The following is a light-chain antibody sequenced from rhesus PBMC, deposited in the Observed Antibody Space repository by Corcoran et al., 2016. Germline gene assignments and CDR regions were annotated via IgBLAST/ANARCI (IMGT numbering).Light chain of an antibody. J-gene: IGKJ1*01. CDR3: PQGYSYPWT. Sequence: DIQMTQSPSSLSASVGDRVTITCQASQSLSNYVNWYQQKPGKIPKLLIYRAASLQSGIPSRFSGSGSGTDFTLTISSLQPDGFATYYSPQGYSYPWTFGQGTKVEIK. CDR2: RAA. V-gene: IGKV1S9*01. CDR1: QSLSNY.